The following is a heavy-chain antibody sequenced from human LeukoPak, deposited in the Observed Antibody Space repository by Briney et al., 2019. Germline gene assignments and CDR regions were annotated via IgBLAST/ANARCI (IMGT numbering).Heavy chain of an antibody. CDR3: AISRGRWEILDY. CDR2: IRYDESNK. Sequence: QPGGSLRLSCAASGLTFSSNGMHWVRQAPGKGLEWVAFIRYDESNKYYADSVKGRFTISGDNSKNTVYLQMNSLRAEDTAVYYCAISRGRWEILDYWGQGTLVTVSS. D-gene: IGHD3-10*01. CDR1: GLTFSSNG. V-gene: IGHV3-30*02. J-gene: IGHJ4*02.